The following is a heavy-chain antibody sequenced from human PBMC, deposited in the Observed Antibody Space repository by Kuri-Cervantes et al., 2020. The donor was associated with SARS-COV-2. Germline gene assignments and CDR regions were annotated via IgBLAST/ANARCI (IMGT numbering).Heavy chain of an antibody. CDR1: GYTFIYSR. CDR2: ISSDSSHT. D-gene: IGHD2-2*01. Sequence: PMPPCAASGYTFIYSRMSWIRQAPGKGLEWVSYISSDSSHTNNAESVKGRFTISRDNAKNSLYLQMNSLRAEDTAVYYCARLVFVDASDIWGQGTMVTVSS. J-gene: IGHJ3*02. V-gene: IGHV3-11*06. CDR3: ARLVFVDASDI.